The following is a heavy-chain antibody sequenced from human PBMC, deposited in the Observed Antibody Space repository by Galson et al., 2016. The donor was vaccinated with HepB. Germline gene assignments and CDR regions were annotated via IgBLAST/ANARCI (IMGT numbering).Heavy chain of an antibody. CDR2: ISGSGGTT. Sequence: SLRLSCAASGFTFSSYAMSWVRQAPGKGLEWVSAISGSGGTTYYADSVKGRFTISRDNSKNTLCVQMNSLRAEDMAVYYCAKSGKHLWSIDYWGQGALVTVSS. CDR3: AKSGKHLWSIDY. V-gene: IGHV3-23*01. J-gene: IGHJ4*02. D-gene: IGHD5-18*01. CDR1: GFTFSSYA.